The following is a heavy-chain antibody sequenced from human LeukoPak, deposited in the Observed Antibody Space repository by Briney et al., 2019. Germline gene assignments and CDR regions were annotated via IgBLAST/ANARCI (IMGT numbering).Heavy chain of an antibody. D-gene: IGHD3-22*01. J-gene: IGHJ4*02. CDR3: ARPNYYYDSSGYLFDY. V-gene: IGHV5-10-1*01. CDR1: GYSFTSYW. Sequence: PGESLRISCKGSGYSFTSYWISWVRQMPGKGLEWMGRIDPSDSYINYSPSFQGHVTISADKSISTAYLQWSSLKASDTAMYYCARPNYYYDSSGYLFDYWGQGTLVTVSS. CDR2: IDPSDSYI.